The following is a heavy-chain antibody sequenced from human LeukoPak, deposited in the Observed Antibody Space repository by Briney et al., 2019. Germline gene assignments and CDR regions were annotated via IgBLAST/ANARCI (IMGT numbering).Heavy chain of an antibody. CDR1: GGSIGSDSYY. J-gene: IGHJ4*02. CDR2: IYYSGST. D-gene: IGHD1/OR15-1a*01. Sequence: SETLSLTCTVSGGSIGSDSYYWGWIRQPPGKGLEWIGTIYYSGSTYYNPSLKSRVTISIDSSRNQFSLKLNSVTAADTAVYYCGRGWTKVDYWGQGTLVTVSS. V-gene: IGHV4-39*01. CDR3: GRGWTKVDY.